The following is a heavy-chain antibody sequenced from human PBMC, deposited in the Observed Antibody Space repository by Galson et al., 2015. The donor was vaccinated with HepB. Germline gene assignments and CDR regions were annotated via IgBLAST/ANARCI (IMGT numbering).Heavy chain of an antibody. CDR2: INPNSGGT. Sequence: SVKVPCKASGYTFTGYYMHWVRQAPGQGLEWMGWINPNSGGTNYAQKFQGRVTMTRDTSISTAYMELSRLRSDDTAVYYCARGGGGLADFWSGYYTYWGQGTLVTVSS. CDR1: GYTFTGYY. D-gene: IGHD3-3*01. CDR3: ARGGGGLADFWSGYYTY. V-gene: IGHV1-2*02. J-gene: IGHJ4*02.